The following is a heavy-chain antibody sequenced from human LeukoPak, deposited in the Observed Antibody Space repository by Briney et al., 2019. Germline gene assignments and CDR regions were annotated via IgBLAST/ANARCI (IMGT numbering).Heavy chain of an antibody. CDR3: ARDSNLWWLRRVPHHGHFDY. J-gene: IGHJ4*02. V-gene: IGHV3-33*01. Sequence: GGSLRLSCAASGFTFSSYGMHWVRQAPGKGLEWVAVIWYDGSNKYYADSVKGRFTISRDNSKNTLYLQMNSLRAEDTAVYYCARDSNLWWLRRVPHHGHFDYWGQGTLVTVSS. CDR1: GFTFSSYG. D-gene: IGHD2-21*01. CDR2: IWYDGSNK.